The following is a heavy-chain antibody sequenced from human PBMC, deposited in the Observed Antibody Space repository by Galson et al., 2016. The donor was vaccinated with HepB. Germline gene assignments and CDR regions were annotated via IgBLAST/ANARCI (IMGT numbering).Heavy chain of an antibody. Sequence: SLRLSCAVSGFRFKSYSMNWVRQAPGKGLEWVSSTSSSGGYTFYADSVKGRFTISRDNAQNSLYLQMNSLRADDTAVYYCAGGMERCGYCYIMCGWGQGTTVTVSS. D-gene: IGHD1-1*01. J-gene: IGHJ6*02. CDR1: GFRFKSYS. CDR3: AGGMERCGYCYIMCG. CDR2: TSSSGGYT. V-gene: IGHV3-21*01.